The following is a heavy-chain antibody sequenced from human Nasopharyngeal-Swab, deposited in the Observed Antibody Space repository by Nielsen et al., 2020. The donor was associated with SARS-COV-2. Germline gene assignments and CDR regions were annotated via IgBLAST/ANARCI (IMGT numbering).Heavy chain of an antibody. CDR3: ATAFGVTMISPCNY. CDR2: ISSSGKYI. D-gene: IGHD3-22*01. J-gene: IGHJ4*02. Sequence: GGSLRLSCAASGFTPASYSMNWVRQAPGKGLEWVSSISSSGKYIYYADSVKGRFTISRDNAKNSLYLQMNSLRAEDTAVYYCATAFGVTMISPCNYWGQGTLVTVSS. CDR1: GFTPASYS. V-gene: IGHV3-21*01.